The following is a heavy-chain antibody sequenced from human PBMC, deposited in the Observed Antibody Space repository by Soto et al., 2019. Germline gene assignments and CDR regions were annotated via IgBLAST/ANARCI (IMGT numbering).Heavy chain of an antibody. CDR3: AKDYTVQARYFDWLAVVSQKYYYYGMDV. CDR1: GFTFSSYG. V-gene: IGHV3-30*18. D-gene: IGHD3-9*01. CDR2: ISYDGSNK. Sequence: GGSLRLSCAASGFTFSSYGMHWVRQAPGKGLEWVAVISYDGSNKYYADSVKGRFTISRDNSKNTLYLQMNSLRAEDTAVYYCAKDYTVQARYFDWLAVVSQKYYYYGMDVWGQGTTVTVSS. J-gene: IGHJ6*02.